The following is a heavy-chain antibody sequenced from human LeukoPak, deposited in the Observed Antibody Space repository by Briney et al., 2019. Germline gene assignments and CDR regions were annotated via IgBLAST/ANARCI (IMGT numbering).Heavy chain of an antibody. CDR3: AKVFYDSSGYYETIDY. Sequence: GGSLRLSCAGSGFTFSSHAMSWVRQAPGKGLEWVSAMSGSGGSTYYADSVKGRFTISRGNSKNTLYLQMNSLRAEDTAVYYCAKVFYDSSGYYETIDYWGQGTLVTVSS. J-gene: IGHJ4*02. V-gene: IGHV3-23*01. CDR1: GFTFSSHA. D-gene: IGHD3-22*01. CDR2: MSGSGGST.